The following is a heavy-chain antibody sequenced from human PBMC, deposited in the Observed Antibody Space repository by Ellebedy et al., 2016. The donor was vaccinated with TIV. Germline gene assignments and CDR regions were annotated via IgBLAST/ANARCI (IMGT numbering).Heavy chain of an antibody. Sequence: GESLKISCAASGLTFSSHAMSWVRQAPGKGLEWGSSITESGGNTYYEDAVKGRFTIPRDNSKDTMFLQMNSLRDEDTSMYFCARDPVGVGPAFDVWGQGTMVTVSS. CDR2: ITESGGNT. CDR3: ARDPVGVGPAFDV. CDR1: GLTFSSHA. D-gene: IGHD4-23*01. V-gene: IGHV3-23*01. J-gene: IGHJ3*01.